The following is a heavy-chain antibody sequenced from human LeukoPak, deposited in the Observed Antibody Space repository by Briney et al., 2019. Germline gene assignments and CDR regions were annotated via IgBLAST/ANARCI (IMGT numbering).Heavy chain of an antibody. J-gene: IGHJ4*02. D-gene: IGHD5-18*01. CDR1: GFTFDDYS. Sequence: GGSLRLSCAASGFTFDDYSMHWVRQAPGKGLEWVSLISWDGTTTYYADSVKGRFTISRDNSKNTLYLQMNSLRAEDTAVYYCAKDSASWIQTYFDYWGQGTLVTVSS. CDR3: AKDSASWIQTYFDY. V-gene: IGHV3-43*01. CDR2: ISWDGTTT.